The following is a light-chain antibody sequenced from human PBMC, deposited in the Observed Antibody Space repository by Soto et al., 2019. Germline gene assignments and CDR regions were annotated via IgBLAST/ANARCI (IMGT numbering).Light chain of an antibody. CDR3: QQRGT. V-gene: IGKV3-11*01. CDR1: QSLGDY. Sequence: ELVLTQSQATLSLSPGERATLSCRASQSLGDYLAWYQQKPGQAPRLLIYDASNRATAIPARFSGGGSGTDFTHTISSLEPEDFAVYYRQQRGTFGQGTKLEIK. CDR2: DAS. J-gene: IGKJ2*01.